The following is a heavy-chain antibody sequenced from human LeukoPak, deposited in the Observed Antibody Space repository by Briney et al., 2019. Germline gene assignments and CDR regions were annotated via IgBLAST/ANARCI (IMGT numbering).Heavy chain of an antibody. CDR1: GFTFSSYN. Sequence: PGGPLRLSCAASGFTFSSYNMHWVRQAPGKGLEWVAVISYDGSNKYHADSVKGRFTISRDNSKSTLYLQMNSLRPEDTAVYYCARGSNFDYWGQGTLVTVSS. CDR3: ARGSNFDY. V-gene: IGHV3-30*03. J-gene: IGHJ4*02. CDR2: ISYDGSNK. D-gene: IGHD6-13*01.